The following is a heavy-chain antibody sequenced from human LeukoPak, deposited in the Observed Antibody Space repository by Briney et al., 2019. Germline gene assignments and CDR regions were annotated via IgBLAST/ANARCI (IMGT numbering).Heavy chain of an antibody. D-gene: IGHD6-13*01. CDR3: ARKYSSSWYVDY. V-gene: IGHV3-7*01. CDR1: GFTFTYYG. Sequence: GGSLRLSCGASGFTFTYYGMHWVRQAPGKGLEWVANIKQDGSEKYYVDSVKGRFTISRDNAKNSLYLQMNSLRAEDTAVYYCARKYSSSWYVDYWGQGTLVTVSS. CDR2: IKQDGSEK. J-gene: IGHJ4*02.